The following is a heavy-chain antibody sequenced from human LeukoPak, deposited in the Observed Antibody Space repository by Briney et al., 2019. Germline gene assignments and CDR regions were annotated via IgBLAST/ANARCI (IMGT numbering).Heavy chain of an antibody. CDR2: MYYSGST. V-gene: IGHV4-31*03. CDR1: GDSISSGGYY. Sequence: SQTLSLTCTVSGDSISSGGYYWSWIRQHPGKGLEWIGYMYYSGSTYYNPSLKSRISISIDTSKNQFSLKLSSVTAADTAVYYCARDEGAGWFDSWGQGTLVTVS. CDR3: ARDEGAGWFDS. J-gene: IGHJ5*01.